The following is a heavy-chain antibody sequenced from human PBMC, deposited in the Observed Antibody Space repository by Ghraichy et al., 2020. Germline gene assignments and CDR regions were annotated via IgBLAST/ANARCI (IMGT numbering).Heavy chain of an antibody. CDR2: INHSGST. CDR3: ARGLPYSSNWFDP. J-gene: IGHJ5*02. CDR1: GGSFSGYY. Sequence: SETLSLTCAVYGGSFSGYYWSWIRQPPGKGLEWIGEINHSGSTNYNPSLKSRVTISVDTSKNQFSLKLSSVTAADTAVYYCARGLPYSSNWFDPWGQGTLVTVSS. D-gene: IGHD6-13*01. V-gene: IGHV4-34*01.